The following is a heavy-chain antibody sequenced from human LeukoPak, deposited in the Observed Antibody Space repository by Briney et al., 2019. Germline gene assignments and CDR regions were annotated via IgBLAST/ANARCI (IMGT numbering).Heavy chain of an antibody. CDR1: GYTFTGYY. CDR3: ARDLSEDDFWSGSNY. Sequence: ASVKVSCKASGYTFTGYYMHWVRQAPGRGLEWMGWINPNSGDTNYAQKFQGRVTMTRDTSISTAYMELSRLRSDDTAVYYCARDLSEDDFWSGSNYWGQGTLVTVSS. CDR2: INPNSGDT. V-gene: IGHV1-2*02. D-gene: IGHD3-3*01. J-gene: IGHJ4*02.